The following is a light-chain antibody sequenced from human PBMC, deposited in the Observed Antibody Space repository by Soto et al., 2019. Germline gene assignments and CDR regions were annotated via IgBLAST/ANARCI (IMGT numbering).Light chain of an antibody. J-gene: IGKJ1*01. CDR2: GAS. CDR1: QSIGGW. V-gene: IGKV1-5*01. CDR3: KQYHTYSWT. Sequence: DIQMTQSPSTLSASVGDRVTITCRASQSIGGWLAWYQQKPGKAPKLLIYGASNLERGVPSRFSGSGSGTEFTLTISSLQPDDFATYYCKQYHTYSWTFGQGTNVDIK.